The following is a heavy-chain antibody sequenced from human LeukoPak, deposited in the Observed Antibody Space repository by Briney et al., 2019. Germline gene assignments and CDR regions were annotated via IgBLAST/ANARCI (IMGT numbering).Heavy chain of an antibody. CDR3: ASDRSPHTYYYDSSGSHLGFDY. J-gene: IGHJ4*02. Sequence: GGSLRLSCAASGFTVSSNYMSWVRQAPGKGLEWVSVIYNGGSTYYADSVKGRFTISRDNSKNTLYLQMNSLRAEDTAVYYCASDRSPHTYYYDSSGSHLGFDYWGQGTLVTVSS. V-gene: IGHV3-66*01. CDR1: GFTVSSNY. D-gene: IGHD3-22*01. CDR2: IYNGGST.